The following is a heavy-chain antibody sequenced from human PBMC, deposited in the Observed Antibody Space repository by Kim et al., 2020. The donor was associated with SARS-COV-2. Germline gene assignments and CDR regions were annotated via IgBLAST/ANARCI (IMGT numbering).Heavy chain of an antibody. V-gene: IGHV3-23*01. CDR3: AKGGLYNCFDY. Sequence: TYYADTETGRFTNTLDNAKNPLYLQVNGLWAEDTAVYYCAKGGLYNCFDYWGQGTPVTVSS. D-gene: IGHD6-25*01. CDR2: T. J-gene: IGHJ5*01.